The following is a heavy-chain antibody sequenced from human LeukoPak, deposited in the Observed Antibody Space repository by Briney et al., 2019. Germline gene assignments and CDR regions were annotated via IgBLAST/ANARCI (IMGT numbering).Heavy chain of an antibody. CDR2: LYPGVST. V-gene: IGHV4-4*07. D-gene: IGHD3-22*01. J-gene: IGHJ6*03. Sequence: SETLSLTCTVSGGPICSYYWSWIRQTAGKGLEWIGRLYPGVSTDYNPSLKSRVTISVDTSKKQFALKLSAVTAADTAVYYCARMNFYDSTGYSPGHYMDVWGKGTTVTVSS. CDR1: GGPICSYY. CDR3: ARMNFYDSTGYSPGHYMDV.